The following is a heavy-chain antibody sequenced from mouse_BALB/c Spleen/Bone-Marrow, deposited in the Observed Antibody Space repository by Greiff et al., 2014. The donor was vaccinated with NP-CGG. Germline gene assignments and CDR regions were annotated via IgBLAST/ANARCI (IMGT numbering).Heavy chain of an antibody. V-gene: IGHV14-3*02. Sequence: VQLKESGAELVKPGASVKLSCTASGFNIKDTYMHWVKQRPEQGLEWIGRIDPANGNTNYDPKFQGKATITADTSSNTAYLQLSSLTSEDTAVYYCAAYYYGSSQFAYWGQGTLVTVSA. CDR3: AAYYYGSSQFAY. CDR1: GFNIKDTY. D-gene: IGHD1-1*01. J-gene: IGHJ3*01. CDR2: IDPANGNT.